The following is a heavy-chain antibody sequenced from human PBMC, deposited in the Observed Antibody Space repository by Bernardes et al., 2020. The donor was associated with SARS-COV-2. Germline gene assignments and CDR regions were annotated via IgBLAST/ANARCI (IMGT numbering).Heavy chain of an antibody. CDR1: GYTFTGYY. Sequence: ASMKVSCKASGYTFTGYYMHWVRQAPGQGLEWMGWINPNSGGTNSAQKFQGRVTMTRDTSIRTAYMELSSLRSDDTAVYYCAIPPSNYDRYGMDVWGQGTTVTVSS. J-gene: IGHJ6*02. V-gene: IGHV1-2*02. D-gene: IGHD3-22*01. CDR2: INPNSGGT. CDR3: AIPPSNYDRYGMDV.